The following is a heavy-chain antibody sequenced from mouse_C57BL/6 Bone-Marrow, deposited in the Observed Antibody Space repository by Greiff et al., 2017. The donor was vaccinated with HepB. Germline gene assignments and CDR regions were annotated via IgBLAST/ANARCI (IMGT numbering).Heavy chain of an antibody. CDR1: GYTFTDYE. D-gene: IGHD1-1*01. CDR2: IDPETGGT. V-gene: IGHV1-15*01. J-gene: IGHJ1*03. Sequence: VQLQQSGAELVRPGASVTLSCKASGYTFTDYEMHWVKQTPVHGLEWIGAIDPETGGTAYNQKFKGKAILTADKSSSTAYMELRSLTSEDSAVYYWTRRYYYGSSSWYFDVWGTGTTVTVSS. CDR3: TRRYYYGSSSWYFDV.